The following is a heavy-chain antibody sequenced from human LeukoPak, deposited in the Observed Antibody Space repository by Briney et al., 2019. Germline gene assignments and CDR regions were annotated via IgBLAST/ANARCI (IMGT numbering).Heavy chain of an antibody. V-gene: IGHV4-30-2*01. CDR2: IFHSGST. J-gene: IGHJ5*02. D-gene: IGHD3-10*01. CDR1: GDSISSGAYS. Sequence: SQTLSPTCVVFGDSISSGAYSWSWIRQPPGKGLEWIGYIFHSGSTFYNPSLKSRVTISVDNSKNQFSLRLSSVTAADTAVYYCARELWFANAPGSWLDPWGQGTLVTVSS. CDR3: ARELWFANAPGSWLDP.